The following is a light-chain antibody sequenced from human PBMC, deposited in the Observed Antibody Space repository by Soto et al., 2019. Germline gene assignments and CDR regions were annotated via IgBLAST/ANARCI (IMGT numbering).Light chain of an antibody. J-gene: IGKJ4*01. V-gene: IGKV1-9*01. CDR1: QGISSY. Sequence: PFSPSPSPPSSSVREKVTNPCPASQGISSYLAWYQQKPGKAPKLLIYAASTLQNGVPSRFSGSGSGTDFTLTISSLQPEDFATYYCQQLNSYPLTFGGGTKVDIK. CDR2: AAS. CDR3: QQLNSYPLT.